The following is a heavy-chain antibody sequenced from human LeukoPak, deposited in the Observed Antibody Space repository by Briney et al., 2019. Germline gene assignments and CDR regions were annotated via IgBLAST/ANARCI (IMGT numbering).Heavy chain of an antibody. D-gene: IGHD5-18*01. CDR2: IYHSGST. CDR1: GGSISSSNW. Sequence: SGTLCLTCAVSGGSISSSNWWSGVRQPPGRGLEWIGEIYHSGSTNYNPSLKSRVTISVDNSKNQFSLKLSSVTAADTAVYYCARDGYLGRWAFDIWGQGTMVTVSS. V-gene: IGHV4-4*02. J-gene: IGHJ3*02. CDR3: ARDGYLGRWAFDI.